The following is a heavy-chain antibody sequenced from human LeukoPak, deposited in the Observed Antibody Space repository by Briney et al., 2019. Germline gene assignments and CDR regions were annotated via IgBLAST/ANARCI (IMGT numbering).Heavy chain of an antibody. V-gene: IGHV1-24*01. CDR3: ATVFLGVKSSWYQGFVY. CDR2: FDREDGET. CDR1: GYILTELS. Sequence: ASVKVSCKVSGYILTELSMHWVRQAPGKGLEWMGGFDREDGETIYAQMFQGRVTMTEDTSTDTAYMELSSLRSEDTAVYYCATVFLGVKSSWYQGFVYWGQGTLVTVSS. D-gene: IGHD6-13*01. J-gene: IGHJ4*02.